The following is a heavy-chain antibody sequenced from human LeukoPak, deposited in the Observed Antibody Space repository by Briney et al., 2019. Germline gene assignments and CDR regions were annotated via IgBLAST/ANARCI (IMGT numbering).Heavy chain of an antibody. CDR2: ISSSDTYT. V-gene: IGHV3-11*06. CDR3: ARGPYSSGSSADY. J-gene: IGHJ4*02. CDR1: GFTFSDYY. Sequence: GGSLRHSRAASGFTFSDYYMSWIRQAPGKGLEWVSYISSSDTYTNYVDSVKGPFTISRDNAKDSLYLQMNSLRAEDTAVYYCARGPYSSGSSADYWGPGTLDSVLS. D-gene: IGHD6-19*01.